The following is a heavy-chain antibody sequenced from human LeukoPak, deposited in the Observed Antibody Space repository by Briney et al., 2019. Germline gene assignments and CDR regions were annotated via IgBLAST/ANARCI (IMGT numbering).Heavy chain of an antibody. D-gene: IGHD3-22*01. Sequence: PGGSLRLSCAASGFTFSDYYMSWIRQAPGKGLEWVSYISSSGSTIYYADSVKGRFTISRDNAKNSLYLQMNSLRAEDTAVYYCARTGTYYYDSSGYPSAGWFDPWGQGTLVTVSS. CDR2: ISSSGSTI. J-gene: IGHJ5*02. CDR3: ARTGTYYYDSSGYPSAGWFDP. V-gene: IGHV3-11*01. CDR1: GFTFSDYY.